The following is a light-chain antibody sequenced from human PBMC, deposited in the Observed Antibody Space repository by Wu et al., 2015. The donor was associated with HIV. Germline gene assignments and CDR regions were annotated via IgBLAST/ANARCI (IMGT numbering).Light chain of an antibody. J-gene: IGKJ1*01. Sequence: EIVLTQSPGTLSLSPGERATLSCRASQSVSSYYLAWFQQKPGQAPRLLIFAASSRATGIPDRFSGSGSGTDFTLTISRLEPEDFAVYYCQQYGSSPRTFGQGTKVE. CDR3: QQYGSSPRT. CDR2: AAS. V-gene: IGKV3-20*01. CDR1: QSVSSYY.